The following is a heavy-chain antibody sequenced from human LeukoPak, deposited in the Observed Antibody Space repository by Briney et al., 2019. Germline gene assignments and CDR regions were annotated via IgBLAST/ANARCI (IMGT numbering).Heavy chain of an antibody. CDR3: ARETEYYDFWSGYYL. V-gene: IGHV4-34*01. CDR1: GGSFSGYY. CDR2: INHSGST. Sequence: SETLSLTCAVYGGSFSGYYWSWIRQPPGKGLEWIGEINHSGSTNYNPSLKSRVTISVDTSKNQFSLKLSSVTAEDTAVYYCARETEYYDFWSGYYLWGQGTLVTVSS. D-gene: IGHD3-3*01. J-gene: IGHJ4*02.